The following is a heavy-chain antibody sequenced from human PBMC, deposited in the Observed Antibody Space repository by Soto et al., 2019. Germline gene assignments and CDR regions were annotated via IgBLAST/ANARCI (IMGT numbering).Heavy chain of an antibody. V-gene: IGHV1-69*02. CDR3: ATSYGSGSSPFDY. Sequence: QVQLVQSGAEVKKPGSSVKVSCKASGDTFSFYTLNWVRQAPGQGFEWVGRVNPILAMSSSAHKFQGRVSMSSDXXTGTAYMELRSLRSDDTAVYYCATSYGSGSSPFDYWGQGTLVTVSS. CDR1: GDTFSFYT. D-gene: IGHD3-10*01. J-gene: IGHJ4*02. CDR2: VNPILAMS.